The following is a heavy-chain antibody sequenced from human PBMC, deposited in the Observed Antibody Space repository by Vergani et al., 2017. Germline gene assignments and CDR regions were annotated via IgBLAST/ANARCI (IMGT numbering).Heavy chain of an antibody. V-gene: IGHV1-2*02. CDR2: INPNSGGT. CDR1: GYTFTGYY. Sequence: QVQLVQSGAEVKKPGASVKVSCKASGYTFTGYYMHWVRQAPGQGLEWMGWINPNSGGTNYAQKFQGRVTMTRETYISTAYMELSRLRSDDTAVYYCARAYTAIEYNWFDPWGQGTLVTVSS. J-gene: IGHJ5*02. CDR3: ARAYTAIEYNWFDP. D-gene: IGHD5-18*01.